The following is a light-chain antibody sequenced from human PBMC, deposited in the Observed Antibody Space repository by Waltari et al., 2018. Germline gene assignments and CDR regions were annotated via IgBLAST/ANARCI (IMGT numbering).Light chain of an antibody. CDR1: QSISRN. CDR2: GAS. Sequence: EVLMTQSPATLSVSPGERATLSCRASQSISRNLAWYQQKPGQAPRLLIYGASTRAPGIPARFSGSGSGTDFTLSISSLQSEDVAVYYCQQYNNWRTFGQGTKLDMK. V-gene: IGKV3-15*01. J-gene: IGKJ2*01. CDR3: QQYNNWRT.